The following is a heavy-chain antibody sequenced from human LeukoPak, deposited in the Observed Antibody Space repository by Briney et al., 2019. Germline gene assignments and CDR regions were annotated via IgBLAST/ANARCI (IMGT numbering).Heavy chain of an antibody. CDR3: ARQASYLGWFDP. J-gene: IGHJ5*02. D-gene: IGHD3-16*02. Sequence: GGSLRLSCAASGFTFDDYAMHWVRQAPGKGLEWVSYISSSGSTIYYADSVKGRFTISRDNAKNSLYLQMNSLRAEDTAVYYCARQASYLGWFDPWGQGTLVTVSS. V-gene: IGHV3-11*01. CDR2: ISSSGSTI. CDR1: GFTFDDYA.